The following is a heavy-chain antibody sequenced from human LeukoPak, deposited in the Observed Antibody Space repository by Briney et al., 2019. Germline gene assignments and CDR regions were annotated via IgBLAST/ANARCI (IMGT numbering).Heavy chain of an antibody. V-gene: IGHV6-1*01. CDR2: TYYRSKWYN. Sequence: SQTLSLTCAISGDSVSSNSAAWNWIRQSPSRGLEWLGRTYYRSKWYNDYAVSVKSRITINPDTSKNQFSLQLNSVTPEDTAVYCCARAWKWEHANWFDPWGQGALVTVSS. CDR3: ARAWKWEHANWFDP. J-gene: IGHJ5*02. CDR1: GDSVSSNSAA. D-gene: IGHD1-26*01.